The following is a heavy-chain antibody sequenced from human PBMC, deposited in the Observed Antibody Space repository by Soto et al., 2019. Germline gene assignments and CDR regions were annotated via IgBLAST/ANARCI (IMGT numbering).Heavy chain of an antibody. CDR2: IYYSGIT. D-gene: IGHD6-13*01. J-gene: IGHJ4*02. CDR3: ARGYSSSWYDPEYYFDY. Sequence: PSETLSLTFTVSGGSIRIGCYYWICIRQHPGKGLEWIGYIYYSGITYYNPSLKSRVTISVDTSKNQFSLKLSSVTAADTAVYYCARGYSSSWYDPEYYFDYWGQGTLVTVSS. CDR1: GGSIRIGCYY. V-gene: IGHV4-31*03.